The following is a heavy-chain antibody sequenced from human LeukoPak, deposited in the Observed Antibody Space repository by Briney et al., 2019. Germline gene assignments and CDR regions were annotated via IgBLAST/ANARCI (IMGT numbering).Heavy chain of an antibody. CDR3: ARERVNYDFWSGVPDFDP. J-gene: IGHJ5*02. Sequence: KPSETLSLTCTVSGGSISSYYWSWIRPPAGKGLEWIGRIYTSGSTNYNPSLKSRVTMSVDTSKNQFSLKLSSVTAADTAVYYCARERVNYDFWSGVPDFDPWGQGTLVTVSS. CDR2: IYTSGST. CDR1: GGSISSYY. V-gene: IGHV4-4*07. D-gene: IGHD3-3*01.